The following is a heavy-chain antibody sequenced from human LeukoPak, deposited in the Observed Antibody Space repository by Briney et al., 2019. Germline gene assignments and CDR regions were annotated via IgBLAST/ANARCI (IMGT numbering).Heavy chain of an antibody. CDR3: ARLTLGRSVDY. CDR2: VFYSGST. J-gene: IGHJ4*02. D-gene: IGHD2-15*01. Sequence: SETLSLTCTVSGGSINSYYWSWIRQPPGKGLEWIGYVFYSGSTNYNPSLKSRVTISVDTSKNQFSPKLSSVTAADTAVYYCARLTLGRSVDYWGQGTLVTVSS. CDR1: GGSINSYY. V-gene: IGHV4-59*08.